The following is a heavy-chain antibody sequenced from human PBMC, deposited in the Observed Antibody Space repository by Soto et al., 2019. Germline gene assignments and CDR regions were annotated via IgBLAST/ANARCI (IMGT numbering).Heavy chain of an antibody. Sequence: VQLVESGGGVVQPGRSLRLSCAASGFVYSTYAMHWVRLSPGKGLEWVALIWNDGTKEYYVDSVNGRFTISRDNSQNTLNLQMDSLRAEDTAVYFCVRGIPSQYSSNWLYWYFDLWGRGTQVTVSS. V-gene: IGHV3-33*01. CDR1: GFVYSTYA. CDR3: VRGIPSQYSSNWLYWYFDL. J-gene: IGHJ2*01. D-gene: IGHD6-13*01. CDR2: IWNDGTKE.